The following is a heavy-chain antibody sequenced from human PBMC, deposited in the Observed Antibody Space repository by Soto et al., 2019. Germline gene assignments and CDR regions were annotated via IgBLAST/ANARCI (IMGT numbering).Heavy chain of an antibody. CDR3: ATTTIFGVVESYNWFDP. CDR1: GYTLTELS. Sequence: VASVKVSCKVSGYTLTELSMHWVRQAPGKGLEWMGGFDPEDGETIYAQKFQGRVTMTEDTSTDTAYMELSSLRSEDTAVYYCATTTIFGVVESYNWFDPWGQGTLVTVSS. CDR2: FDPEDGET. J-gene: IGHJ5*02. D-gene: IGHD3-3*01. V-gene: IGHV1-24*01.